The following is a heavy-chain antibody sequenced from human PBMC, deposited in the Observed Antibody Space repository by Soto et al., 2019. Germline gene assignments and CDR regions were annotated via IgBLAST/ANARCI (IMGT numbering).Heavy chain of an antibody. Sequence: QVQLVQSGAEMKKPGASVRVSCKASRYNFNRYAISWVRQAPGQGLEWMGWISAYNGNTNYAQKLQGRVTMTTDTSTSTAYLTLRRLSDDATALYYWARDRSRYTYGTYDCCGMDVWGQGSTVTVSS. CDR2: ISAYNGNT. V-gene: IGHV1-18*01. D-gene: IGHD5-18*01. CDR1: RYNFNRYA. J-gene: IGHJ6*02. CDR3: ARDRSRYTYGTYDCCGMDV.